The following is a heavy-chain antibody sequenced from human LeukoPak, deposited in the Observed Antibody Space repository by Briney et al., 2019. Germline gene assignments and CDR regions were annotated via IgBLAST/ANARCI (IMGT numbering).Heavy chain of an antibody. D-gene: IGHD6-6*01. CDR1: GFTFSSYW. J-gene: IGHJ6*02. CDR2: IKQDGSEK. CDR3: ARAYRIAAPWGMDV. Sequence: GGSLRLSCAASGFTFSSYWMSWVRQAPGKGLEWVANIKQDGSEKYYADSVKGRFTISRDNAKNSLYLQMNSLRAEDTAVYYCARAYRIAAPWGMDVWGQGTTVTVSS. V-gene: IGHV3-7*01.